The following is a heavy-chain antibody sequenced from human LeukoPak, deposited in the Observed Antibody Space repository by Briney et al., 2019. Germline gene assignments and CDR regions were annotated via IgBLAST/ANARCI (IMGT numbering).Heavy chain of an antibody. Sequence: GGSLRLSCTPSGFTFGSYEMHWVRQAPGKGLDWVSYITSSGRTIYYANSVKGRFTISRDNAKNSLYLQMSSLRAEDTAVYYCVREGAYCSGASCYFDYWGQGTLVTVSS. CDR1: GFTFGSYE. V-gene: IGHV3-48*03. D-gene: IGHD2-15*01. CDR3: VREGAYCSGASCYFDY. J-gene: IGHJ4*02. CDR2: ITSSGRTI.